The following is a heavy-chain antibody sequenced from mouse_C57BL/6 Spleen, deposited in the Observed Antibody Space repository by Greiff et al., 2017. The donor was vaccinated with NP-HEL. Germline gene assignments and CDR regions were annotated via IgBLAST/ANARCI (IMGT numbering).Heavy chain of an antibody. CDR3: AREGTVEEGLSFDY. CDR2: IDPSDSET. Sequence: QVQLQQPGAELVRPGSSVKLSCKASGYTFTSYWMHWVKQRPIQGLEWIGNIDPSDSETHYNQKFKDKATLTVDKSSSTAYMQLSSLTSEDSAVYYCAREGTVEEGLSFDYWGQGTTLTVSS. J-gene: IGHJ2*01. D-gene: IGHD1-1*01. V-gene: IGHV1-52*01. CDR1: GYTFTSYW.